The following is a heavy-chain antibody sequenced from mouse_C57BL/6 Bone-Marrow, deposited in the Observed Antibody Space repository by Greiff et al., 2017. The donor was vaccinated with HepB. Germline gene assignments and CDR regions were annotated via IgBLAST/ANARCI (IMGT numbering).Heavy chain of an antibody. J-gene: IGHJ3*01. CDR1: GYTFTSYW. V-gene: IGHV1-59*01. CDR2: IDPSDSYT. CDR3: ARGAGAY. Sequence: QVQLQQPGAELVRPGTSVKLSCKASGYTFTSYWMHWVKQRPGQGLEWIGVIDPSDSYTNYNQKFKGKATLTVDTSSSTAYMQLSSLTSEDSAVYYCARGAGAYWGQGTLVTVSA.